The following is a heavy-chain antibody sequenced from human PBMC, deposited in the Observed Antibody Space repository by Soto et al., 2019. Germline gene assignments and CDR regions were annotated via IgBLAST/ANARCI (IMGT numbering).Heavy chain of an antibody. CDR1: GGSISSSSYY. D-gene: IGHD6-13*01. J-gene: IGHJ5*02. V-gene: IGHV4-39*01. CDR3: ARQGYSSSTPYSPTTPNWFDP. Sequence: PSETLSLTCTVSGGSISSSSYYWGWIRQPPGKGLEWIGSIYYSGSTYYNPSLKSRVTISVDTSKNQFSLKLSSVTAADTAVYYCARQGYSSSTPYSPTTPNWFDPWGQGTLVTVSS. CDR2: IYYSGST.